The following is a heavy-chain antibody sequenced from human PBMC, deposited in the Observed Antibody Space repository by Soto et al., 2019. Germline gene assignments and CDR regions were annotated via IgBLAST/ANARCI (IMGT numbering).Heavy chain of an antibody. J-gene: IGHJ4*02. CDR1: GFTFNNFA. V-gene: IGHV3-23*01. CDR3: AKAQLPHSNYGGGYLLDF. Sequence: EVHLLQSGGGLGQPGGSLTLSCAASGFTFNNFAMTWVRQAPGKGLEWVSSVSSGGDNTWYADSVKGRFTISRDNPKNTLYLHMNILSAADTAVYYCAKAQLPHSNYGGGYLLDFWGQGTLVTVSS. CDR2: VSSGGDNT. D-gene: IGHD4-4*01.